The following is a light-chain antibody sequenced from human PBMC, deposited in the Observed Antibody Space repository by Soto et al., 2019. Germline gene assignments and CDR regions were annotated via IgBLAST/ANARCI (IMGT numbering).Light chain of an antibody. Sequence: QSALTQPASVSGSPGQSITISCTGTSSDVGDYNYVSWYQQHPGKAHKLMIYDGTNRPSGVSDRFSGSNSGNTASLTISGLQSEDEADYYCSSYSSSRSRVFGTGTKLTVL. CDR3: SSYSSSRSRV. CDR2: DGT. J-gene: IGLJ1*01. V-gene: IGLV2-14*01. CDR1: SSDVGDYNY.